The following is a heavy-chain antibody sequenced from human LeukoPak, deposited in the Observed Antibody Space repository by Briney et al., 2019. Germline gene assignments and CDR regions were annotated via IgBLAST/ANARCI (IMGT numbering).Heavy chain of an antibody. Sequence: SVKVSCKASGGTFNTYAITWVRQAPGQGLEWVGRIIPILDVADSAQRFQGRVTITADRSTSTVYMELNSLRSEDTAIYYCARFPVRGYTYGSVIHHMDVWGQGTTAIVSS. CDR3: ARFPVRGYTYGSVIHHMDV. V-gene: IGHV1-69*04. D-gene: IGHD5-18*01. CDR2: IIPILDVA. CDR1: GGTFNTYA. J-gene: IGHJ6*02.